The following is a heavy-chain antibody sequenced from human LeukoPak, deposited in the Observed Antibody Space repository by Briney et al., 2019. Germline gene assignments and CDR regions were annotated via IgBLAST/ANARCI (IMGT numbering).Heavy chain of an antibody. J-gene: IGHJ6*04. V-gene: IGHV5-10-1*01. CDR2: IDPSDFYT. D-gene: IGHD3-10*01. Sequence: GESLKISCKGSGYSFTSYWISWVRQMPGKGLEWMGRIDPSDFYTNYSPSFQGHVTISADKSISTAYLQWSSLKASDTAMYYCARHGDGSGSYSPYYYYYGMDVWGKGTTVTVSS. CDR3: ARHGDGSGSYSPYYYYYGMDV. CDR1: GYSFTSYW.